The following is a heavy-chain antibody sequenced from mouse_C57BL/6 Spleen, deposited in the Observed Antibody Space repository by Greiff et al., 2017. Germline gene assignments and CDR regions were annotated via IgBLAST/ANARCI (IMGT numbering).Heavy chain of an antibody. CDR1: GYTFTSYW. Sequence: QVQLQQPGAELVMPGASVKLSCKASGYTFTSYWMHWVKQRPGQGLEWIGEIDPSDSYTNYNQKFKGKSTLTVDKSSSTAYMQLSSLTSEDSAVYYCARRGDYDFAWFAYWGQGALVTVSA. D-gene: IGHD2-4*01. J-gene: IGHJ3*01. CDR2: IDPSDSYT. CDR3: ARRGDYDFAWFAY. V-gene: IGHV1-69*01.